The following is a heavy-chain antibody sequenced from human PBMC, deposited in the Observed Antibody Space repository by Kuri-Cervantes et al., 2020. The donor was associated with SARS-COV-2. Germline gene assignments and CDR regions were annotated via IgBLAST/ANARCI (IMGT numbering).Heavy chain of an antibody. CDR1: GFTFSSYS. Sequence: GESLKISCAASGFTFSSYSMNWVRQAPGKGLEWVSSISSSSSYIYYADSVKGRFTISRDNAKNSLYLQMNSLRAEDTAVYYCARSRQGYSSSWYNNWFDPWGQGTLVTVSS. V-gene: IGHV3-21*01. CDR3: ARSRQGYSSSWYNNWFDP. J-gene: IGHJ5*02. D-gene: IGHD6-13*01. CDR2: ISSSSSYI.